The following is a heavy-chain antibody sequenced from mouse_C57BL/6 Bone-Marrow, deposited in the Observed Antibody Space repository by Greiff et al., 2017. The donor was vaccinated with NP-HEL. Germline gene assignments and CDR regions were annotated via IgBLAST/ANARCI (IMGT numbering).Heavy chain of an antibody. CDR2: IDPANGNT. J-gene: IGHJ1*03. D-gene: IGHD1-1*01. CDR1: GFNIKNTY. Sequence: EVQRVESVAELVRPGASVKLSCTASGFNIKNTYMHWVKQRPEQGLEWIGRIDPANGNTKYAPKFQGKATITADTSSNTAYLQLSSLTSEDTAIYYCARGSIGYYGSSYWYFDVWGTGTTVTVSS. V-gene: IGHV14-3*01. CDR3: ARGSIGYYGSSYWYFDV.